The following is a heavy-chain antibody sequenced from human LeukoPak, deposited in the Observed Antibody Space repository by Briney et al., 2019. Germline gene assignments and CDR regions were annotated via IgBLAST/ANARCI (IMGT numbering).Heavy chain of an antibody. Sequence: PGGSLRLSCAASGFTFSSYAMSWVRQAPGKGLEWVSAISGSGGSTYYADSVKGRFTISRDNSKNTLYLQMNSLRAEDTAVYYCAKSGGYSYGPYYFDYWGQGTLVTFSS. V-gene: IGHV3-23*01. D-gene: IGHD5-18*01. J-gene: IGHJ4*02. CDR3: AKSGGYSYGPYYFDY. CDR1: GFTFSSYA. CDR2: ISGSGGST.